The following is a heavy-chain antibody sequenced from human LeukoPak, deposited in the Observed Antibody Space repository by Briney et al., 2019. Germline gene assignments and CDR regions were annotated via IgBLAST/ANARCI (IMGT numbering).Heavy chain of an antibody. D-gene: IGHD6-6*01. V-gene: IGHV5-51*01. CDR2: IYPGDSDT. J-gene: IGHJ4*02. Sequence: ESLKISWKGSGYSFTIYWIGWVRQIPGKGLEWMGIIYPGDSDTRYSPSFQGQVTISADKSISTAYLQWSSLKASDTAMYYCARQLTSARPFDYWGQGALVTVSS. CDR1: GYSFTIYW. CDR3: ARQLTSARPFDY.